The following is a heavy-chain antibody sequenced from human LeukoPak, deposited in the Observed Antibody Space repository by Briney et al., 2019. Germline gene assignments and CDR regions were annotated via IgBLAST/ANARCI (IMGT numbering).Heavy chain of an antibody. CDR1: GGSVSSGSYS. V-gene: IGHV4-61*01. Sequence: PSETLSLTRTVSGGSVSSGSYSWSWIRQPPGKGLEWIAYIYYRGSTNYNPSLKSRVTVSVDTSKNQFSLKLSSVTAADTAVYYCARVLGGATTFDYWGQGTLVTVSS. D-gene: IGHD1-26*01. J-gene: IGHJ4*02. CDR2: IYYRGST. CDR3: ARVLGGATTFDY.